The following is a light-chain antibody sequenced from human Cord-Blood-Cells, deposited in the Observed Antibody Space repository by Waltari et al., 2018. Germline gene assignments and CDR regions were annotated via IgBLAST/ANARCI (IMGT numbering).Light chain of an antibody. CDR3: MQALQTPYT. CDR2: LGS. J-gene: IGKJ2*01. CDR1: QSLLHSNGYNY. Sequence: DLVLTKSPLSLPVTPGEPASLSCRSSQSLLHSNGYNYLDWYLQKAGQSPQLLIYLGSNRASGVPDRFSGSGSGTDFTLKISRVEAEDVGVYYCMQALQTPYTFGQGTKLEIK. V-gene: IGKV2-28*01.